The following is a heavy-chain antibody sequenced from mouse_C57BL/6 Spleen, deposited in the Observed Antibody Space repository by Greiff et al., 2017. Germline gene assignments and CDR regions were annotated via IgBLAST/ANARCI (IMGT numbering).Heavy chain of an antibody. D-gene: IGHD2-4*01. V-gene: IGHV1-7*01. CDR1: GYTFTSYW. J-gene: IGHJ4*01. Sequence: VQLQESGAELAKPGASVKLSCKASGYTFTSYWMHWVKQRPGQGLEWIGYINPSSGYTKYNQKFKAKATLTADKSANTAYMQLSSLTYADAAVYNCARSFYDYGEDYAMDYWGQGTSVTVSS. CDR2: INPSSGYT. CDR3: ARSFYDYGEDYAMDY.